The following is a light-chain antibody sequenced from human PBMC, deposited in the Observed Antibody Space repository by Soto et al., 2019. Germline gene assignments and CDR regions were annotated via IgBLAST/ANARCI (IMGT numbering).Light chain of an antibody. CDR3: QQYNNWPTLT. Sequence: EVVMTQSPATLSVSPGERATLSCRASQSVGNNLAWYQQSPGQAPRLLIYGASSRATGIPARFSGSGSGTEFTLTISSLQSEDFAVYYCQQYNNWPTLTFGGGTKVERK. CDR2: GAS. V-gene: IGKV3D-15*01. J-gene: IGKJ4*01. CDR1: QSVGNN.